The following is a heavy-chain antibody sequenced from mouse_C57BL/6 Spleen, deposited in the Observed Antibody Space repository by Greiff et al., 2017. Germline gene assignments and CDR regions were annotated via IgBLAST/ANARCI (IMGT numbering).Heavy chain of an antibody. CDR1: GFTFSSYA. J-gene: IGHJ3*01. V-gene: IGHV5-4*01. Sequence: EVHLVESGGGLVKPGGSLKLSCAASGFTFSSYAMSWVRQTPEKRLEWVATISDGGSYTYYPDNVKGRFTISRDNAKNNLYLQMSHLKSEDTAMYYCARDSPSYYYGSPAWFAYWGQGTLVTVSA. CDR3: ARDSPSYYYGSPAWFAY. CDR2: ISDGGSYT. D-gene: IGHD1-1*01.